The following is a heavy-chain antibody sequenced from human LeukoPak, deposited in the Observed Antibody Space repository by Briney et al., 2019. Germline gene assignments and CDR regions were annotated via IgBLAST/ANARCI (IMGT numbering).Heavy chain of an antibody. CDR2: TYYTGSS. V-gene: IGHV4-39*01. CDR3: AIQNYNVVTTYWMGHEGV. J-gene: IGHJ4*02. CDR1: GASITSGDYF. D-gene: IGHD3-9*01. Sequence: SETLSLTCSVSGASITSGDYFWAWIRQPPGKGLEWIGSTYYTGSSYYNPSLRGRATIFVDSSNNQFTLKLTTVTVADTAVYYCAIQNYNVVTTYWMGHEGVWGQGTLVTVS.